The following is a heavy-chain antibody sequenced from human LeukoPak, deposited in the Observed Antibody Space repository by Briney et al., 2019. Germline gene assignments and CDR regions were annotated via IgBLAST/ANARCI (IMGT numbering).Heavy chain of an antibody. V-gene: IGHV4-34*01. Sequence: PSETLSLTCTVSGGSISTYYWSWIRQPPGKGLEWIGEINHSGSTNYNPSLKSRVTISVDTSKNQFSLKLSSVTAADTAVYYCASISSGSPVDYWGQGTLVTVSS. CDR2: INHSGST. CDR1: GGSISTYY. CDR3: ASISSGSPVDY. J-gene: IGHJ4*02. D-gene: IGHD1-26*01.